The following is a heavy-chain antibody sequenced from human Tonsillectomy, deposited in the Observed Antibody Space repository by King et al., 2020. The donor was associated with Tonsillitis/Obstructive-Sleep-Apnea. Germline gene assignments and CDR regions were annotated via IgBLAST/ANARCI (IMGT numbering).Heavy chain of an antibody. CDR1: GGSISTGGYY. V-gene: IGHV4-31*03. CDR3: ARGVDYYDSSGQNNWFDP. J-gene: IGHJ5*02. Sequence: VQLKESGPGLVKPSQTLSLTCTVSGGSISTGGYYWSWIRQHPGKGLEWIGYIYYSGSTYYNPSLKSRVTISVDTSKNQFSLKLSSVTAADTAVYYCARGVDYYDSSGQNNWFDPWGQGTLVTVSS. CDR2: IYYSGST. D-gene: IGHD3-22*01.